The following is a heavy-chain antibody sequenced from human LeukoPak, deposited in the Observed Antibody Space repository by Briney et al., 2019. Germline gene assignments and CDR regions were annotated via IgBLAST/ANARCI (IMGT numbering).Heavy chain of an antibody. J-gene: IGHJ5*02. CDR3: ADLNTYYYGSASSNWFDP. D-gene: IGHD3-10*01. CDR1: GYTLTELS. V-gene: IGHV1-24*01. CDR2: FDPEDGET. Sequence: ASVKVSCKVSGYTLTELSMHWVRQAPGKGLEWMGGFDPEDGETIYAQKFQGRVTMTEDTSTDTAYMELSSLRSEDTAVYYCADLNTYYYGSASSNWFDPWGQGTLVTVSS.